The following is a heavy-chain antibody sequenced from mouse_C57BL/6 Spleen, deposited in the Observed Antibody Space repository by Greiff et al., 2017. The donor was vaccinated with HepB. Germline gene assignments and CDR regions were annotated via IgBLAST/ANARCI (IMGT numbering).Heavy chain of an antibody. V-gene: IGHV3-6*01. D-gene: IGHD1-1*02. CDR1: GYSITSGYY. CDR3: ARSMVYFDY. CDR2: ISYDGSN. J-gene: IGHJ2*01. Sequence: VQLKESGPGLVKPSQSLSLTCSVTGYSITSGYYWNWIRQFPGNKLEWMGYISYDGSNNYNPSLKNRISITRDTSKNQFFLKLNSVTTEDTATYYCARSMVYFDYWGQGTTLTVSS.